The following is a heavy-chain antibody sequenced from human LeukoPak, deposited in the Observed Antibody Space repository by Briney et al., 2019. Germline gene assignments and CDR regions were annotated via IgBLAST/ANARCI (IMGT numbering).Heavy chain of an antibody. V-gene: IGHV3-23*01. J-gene: IGHJ4*02. CDR1: GFTFNNYA. D-gene: IGHD6-6*01. Sequence: GGSLRLSCAASGFTFNNYAMSWVRQAPGKGLEWVSGIGGGGGSSYYADSVKGRFTISRDNSKNTLYLQMNSLRAEDTAVYYCAKATRGAARLFDYWGQGTLVTVSS. CDR3: AKATRGAARLFDY. CDR2: IGGGGGSS.